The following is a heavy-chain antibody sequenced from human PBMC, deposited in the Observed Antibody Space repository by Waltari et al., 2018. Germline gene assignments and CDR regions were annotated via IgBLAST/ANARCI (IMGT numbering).Heavy chain of an antibody. V-gene: IGHV3-7*01. Sequence: EVQLVESGGGLVQPGGSLRLSCVASGFTFSSYWRTWVRQAPGKGLEWVANIKQDGSEKYFVDSVKGRFTISRDNAKNSLFLQMNSLRAEDTAVYYCATSRTFDYWGQGTLVTVSS. D-gene: IGHD2-2*01. CDR2: IKQDGSEK. J-gene: IGHJ4*02. CDR1: GFTFSSYW. CDR3: ATSRTFDY.